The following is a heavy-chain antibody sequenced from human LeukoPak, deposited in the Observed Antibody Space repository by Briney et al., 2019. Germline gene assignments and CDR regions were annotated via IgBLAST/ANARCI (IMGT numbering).Heavy chain of an antibody. CDR2: IYSGGST. CDR1: WFTVSSNY. D-gene: IGHD3-10*01. Sequence: GGSLRLSCTAFWFTVSSNYMNWVRQAPGKGLEWISVIYSGGSTYYADSVKGRFTIPRHNSKNTLYLQMNSLRAEDTAVYYCARDEGYGSAEYFDLWGRGTLVTVSS. V-gene: IGHV3-53*01. J-gene: IGHJ2*01. CDR3: ARDEGYGSAEYFDL.